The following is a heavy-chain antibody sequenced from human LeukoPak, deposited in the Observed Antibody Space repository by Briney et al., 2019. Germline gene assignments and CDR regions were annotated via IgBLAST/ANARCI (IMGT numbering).Heavy chain of an antibody. Sequence: PSETLSLTCTVSGGSISSYYWSWIRQPPGKGLEWIGYIYTSGSTNYNPSLKSRVTISVDTSENQFSLELSSVTAADTAVYYCARVVPAAIGYYYYMDVWGKGTTVTVSS. J-gene: IGHJ6*03. CDR1: GGSISSYY. D-gene: IGHD2-2*01. V-gene: IGHV4-4*09. CDR3: ARVVPAAIGYYYYMDV. CDR2: IYTSGST.